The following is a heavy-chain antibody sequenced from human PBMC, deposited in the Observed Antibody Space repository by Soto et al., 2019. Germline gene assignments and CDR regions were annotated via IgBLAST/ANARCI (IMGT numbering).Heavy chain of an antibody. CDR1: GGSISSGNYY. V-gene: IGHV4-30-4*01. CDR2: ISYSGSS. D-gene: IGHD5-18*01. Sequence: SSETLSLTCTVSGGSISSGNYYWSWIRQPPGKGLVWIGFISYSGSSYYSLSLKSRVTISVDPSTNQFSLNLSFVTAADTAVYYCATMGTPATGLYYFDYWGQGTLGTVSS. CDR3: ATMGTPATGLYYFDY. J-gene: IGHJ4*02.